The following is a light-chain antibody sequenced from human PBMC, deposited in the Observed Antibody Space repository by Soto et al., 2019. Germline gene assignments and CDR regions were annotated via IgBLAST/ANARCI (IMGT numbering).Light chain of an antibody. CDR3: YSYTSSAGV. Sequence: QSALTQPASVSGSPGQSVTISCTGTSSDVGSYDRVSWYQQHPGKAPKVMIYDVSTRPSGVPDRFSGSKSGNTASLTISGLQAEDEADYYCYSYTSSAGVFGGGTKVTVL. CDR2: DVS. J-gene: IGLJ3*02. V-gene: IGLV2-14*03. CDR1: SSDVGSYDR.